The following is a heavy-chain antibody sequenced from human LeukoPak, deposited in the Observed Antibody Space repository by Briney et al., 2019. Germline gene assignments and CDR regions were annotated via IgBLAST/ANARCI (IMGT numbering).Heavy chain of an antibody. CDR1: GFTFSSYA. CDR3: ARAESRQLLFRGRLGAFDI. D-gene: IGHD2-2*01. V-gene: IGHV3-33*08. Sequence: GGSLRLSCAASGFTFSSYAMSWVRQAPGKGLEWVAVIWYDGSNKYYADSVKGRFTISRDNSKNTLYLQMNSLRAEDTAVYYCARAESRQLLFRGRLGAFDIWGQGTMVTVSS. CDR2: IWYDGSNK. J-gene: IGHJ3*02.